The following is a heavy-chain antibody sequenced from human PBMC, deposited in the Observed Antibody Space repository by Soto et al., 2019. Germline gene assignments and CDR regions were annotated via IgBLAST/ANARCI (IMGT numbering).Heavy chain of an antibody. CDR3: VRDRDLYSSSWSYYYGMDV. CDR2: INPNSGGT. Sequence: ALVKGSCKAAGYTFTGYYVHWVRMAPGQGLEWMGWINPNSGGTNYAQKFQGWVTMTRDTSISTAYMELSRLRSDDTAVYYCVRDRDLYSSSWSYYYGMDVWGQGTTVTVSS. J-gene: IGHJ6*02. D-gene: IGHD6-13*01. V-gene: IGHV1-2*04. CDR1: GYTFTGYY.